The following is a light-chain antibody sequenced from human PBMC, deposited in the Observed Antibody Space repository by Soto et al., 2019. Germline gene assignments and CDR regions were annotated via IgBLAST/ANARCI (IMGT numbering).Light chain of an antibody. CDR3: AAWDDSLNGRGV. J-gene: IGLJ3*02. CDR2: GNT. Sequence: QSVLTQPPSVSGAPGQRVTISCTGSSSDIGAGYDVHWYQQLPGTAPKLLIYGNTNRPSGVPDRFSGSKSGTSASLAITGLQADDEADYYCAAWDDSLNGRGVFGGGTKLTVL. V-gene: IGLV1-40*01. CDR1: SSDIGAGYD.